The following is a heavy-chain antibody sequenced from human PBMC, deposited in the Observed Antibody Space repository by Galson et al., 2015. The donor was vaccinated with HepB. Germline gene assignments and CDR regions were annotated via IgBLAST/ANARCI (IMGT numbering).Heavy chain of an antibody. J-gene: IGHJ6*02. CDR3: ARGPYYDFWSGYYRFYYYYGMDV. CDR2: LYYSGST. V-gene: IGHV4-30-4*01. CDR1: GGSISSGDCY. D-gene: IGHD3-3*01. Sequence: TLSLTCTVSGGSISSGDCYWSWIRQPPGKGLEWIGYLYYSGSTYYNPSLKSRVTISVDTSKNQFSLNLSSVTAADNAVYYCARGPYYDFWSGYYRFYYYYGMDVWGQGTTVTVSS.